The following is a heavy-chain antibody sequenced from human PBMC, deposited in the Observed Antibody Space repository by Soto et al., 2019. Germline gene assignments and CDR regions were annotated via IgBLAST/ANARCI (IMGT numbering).Heavy chain of an antibody. CDR3: ASTNGSGSLRYYYYGMDV. J-gene: IGHJ6*02. Sequence: ASLKVSCKASGYTFTGYYMHWVRQAPGQGLEWMGWINPNSGGTNYAQKFQGRVTMTRDTSISTAYMELSRLRSDDTAVYYCASTNGSGSLRYYYYGMDVWGQGTTVTVSS. CDR2: INPNSGGT. V-gene: IGHV1-2*02. D-gene: IGHD6-19*01. CDR1: GYTFTGYY.